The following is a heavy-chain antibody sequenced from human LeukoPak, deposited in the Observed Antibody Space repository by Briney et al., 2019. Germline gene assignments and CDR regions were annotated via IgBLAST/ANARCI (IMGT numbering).Heavy chain of an antibody. CDR2: IIPIFGTA. D-gene: IGHD3-9*01. Sequence: SVKVSCKASGYTFTSYYMHWVRQAPGQGLEWMGRIIPIFGTANYAQKFQGRVTITTDESTNTAYMELSSLRSEDTAVYYCASRFDWLLILDYWGQGTLVTVSS. J-gene: IGHJ4*02. CDR3: ASRFDWLLILDY. V-gene: IGHV1-69*05. CDR1: GYTFTSYY.